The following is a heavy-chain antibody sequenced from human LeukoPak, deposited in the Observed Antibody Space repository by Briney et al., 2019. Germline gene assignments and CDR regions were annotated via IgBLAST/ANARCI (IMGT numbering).Heavy chain of an antibody. V-gene: IGHV3-7*01. Sequence: GGSLRLSCAASGFSFRMSWVRQAPWRGLEWVANIKPHGSEKYYVDSVKGRFTISRDNAKNSLYLQMNSLRAEDTAVYYCARDRAGLPYNWFDPWGQGTLVTVSS. CDR2: IKPHGSEK. J-gene: IGHJ5*02. CDR1: GFSFR. CDR3: ARDRAGLPYNWFDP. D-gene: IGHD1-14*01.